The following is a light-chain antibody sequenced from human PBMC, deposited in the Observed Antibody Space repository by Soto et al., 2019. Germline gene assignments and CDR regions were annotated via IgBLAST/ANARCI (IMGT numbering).Light chain of an antibody. J-gene: IGKJ2*03. V-gene: IGKV1-5*01. CDR2: DAS. CDR1: QSISFW. Sequence: DIQMTQSPSTLSASIGDRVSITCRASQSISFWLAWYQQKPGKAPKLLIYDASTLYSGVPSRFSGTKSGTEFTLTISGLQPDDFASSYCQQYNSFSPYSFGQGTKLEI. CDR3: QQYNSFSPYS.